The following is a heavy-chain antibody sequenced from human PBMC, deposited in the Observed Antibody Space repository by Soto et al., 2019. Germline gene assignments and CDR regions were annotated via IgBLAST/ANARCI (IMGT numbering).Heavy chain of an antibody. CDR1: GGAISGYY. Sequence: QVQLQESGPGLVKPSETLSLTCTVSGGAISGYYWTWIRQSAGKGLEWIGRIYSSGGTKYNPSLKSRVTMSLDTSKNPFSLRLSSVTAADTDVYYCARGQRFSDSFDPWGKGTLVTVS. CDR2: IYSSGGT. D-gene: IGHD3-3*01. CDR3: ARGQRFSDSFDP. J-gene: IGHJ5*02. V-gene: IGHV4-4*07.